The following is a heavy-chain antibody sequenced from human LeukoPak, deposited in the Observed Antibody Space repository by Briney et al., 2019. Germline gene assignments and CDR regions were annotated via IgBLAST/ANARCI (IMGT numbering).Heavy chain of an antibody. Sequence: SETLSLTCTVSGYSISSGYYWGWIRQPPGKGLEWIGSIYHSGSTYYNPSLKSRVTISVDTSKNQFSLKLSSVTAADTAVYYCARDKGYYYDSSGYYSRHAFDIWGQGTMVTVSS. D-gene: IGHD3-22*01. CDR3: ARDKGYYYDSSGYYSRHAFDI. J-gene: IGHJ3*02. V-gene: IGHV4-38-2*02. CDR1: GYSISSGYY. CDR2: IYHSGST.